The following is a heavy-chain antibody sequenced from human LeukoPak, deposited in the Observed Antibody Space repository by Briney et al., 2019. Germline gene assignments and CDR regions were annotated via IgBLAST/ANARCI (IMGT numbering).Heavy chain of an antibody. Sequence: GESLKISCKGSGYSFTNYWIGWVRQMPGKGLEWMGIIYPGDSDTRYSPSFQGQVTVSADKSVSTAYLQWSSLKASDTAIYYCGRSGYSGYECDYWGQGTLVTVSS. V-gene: IGHV5-51*01. CDR2: IYPGDSDT. CDR1: GYSFTNYW. J-gene: IGHJ4*02. CDR3: GRSGYSGYECDY. D-gene: IGHD5-12*01.